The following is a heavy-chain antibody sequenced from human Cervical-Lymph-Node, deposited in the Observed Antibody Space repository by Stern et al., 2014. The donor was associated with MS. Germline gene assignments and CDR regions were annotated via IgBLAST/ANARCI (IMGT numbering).Heavy chain of an antibody. Sequence: EVQLVESGGGLVQPGGSLRLSCAASGFTFSSYWMSWVRPAPGKGREWVAKIKKDGSEKYSVDSVKGRFTITRDNAKNSLYLQMNSLRAEDTAVYYCARQDYFWSGYYYYGMDVWGQGTTVTVSS. CDR3: ARQDYFWSGYYYYGMDV. CDR1: GFTFSSYW. J-gene: IGHJ6*02. V-gene: IGHV3-7*01. CDR2: IKKDGSEK. D-gene: IGHD3-3*01.